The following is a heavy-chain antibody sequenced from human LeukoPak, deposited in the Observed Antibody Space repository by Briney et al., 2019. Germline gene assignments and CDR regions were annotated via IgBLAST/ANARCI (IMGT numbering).Heavy chain of an antibody. V-gene: IGHV4-34*01. Sequence: SETLSLSCAVYGGSFSGYYWRWIRQPPGKGLEWIGEINHSGSTNYNPSLKSRVTISVDTSKNQFSLKLSSVTAADTAVYYCARGHDYGDYRWFDPWGQGTLVTVSS. J-gene: IGHJ5*02. D-gene: IGHD4-17*01. CDR3: ARGHDYGDYRWFDP. CDR2: INHSGST. CDR1: GGSFSGYY.